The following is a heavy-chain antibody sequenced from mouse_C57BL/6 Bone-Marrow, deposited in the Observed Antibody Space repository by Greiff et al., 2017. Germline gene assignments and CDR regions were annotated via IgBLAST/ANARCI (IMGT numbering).Heavy chain of an antibody. J-gene: IGHJ3*01. CDR3: ANNWDGFAY. D-gene: IGHD4-1*01. Sequence: QVQLKQSGPGLVQPSQSLSITCTVSGFSLTSYGVHWVRQSPGKGLEWLGVIWSGGSTDYNAAFISRLSISKDNSKSQVFFKMNSLQADDTAIYYCANNWDGFAYWGQGTLVTVSA. CDR2: IWSGGST. V-gene: IGHV2-2*01. CDR1: GFSLTSYG.